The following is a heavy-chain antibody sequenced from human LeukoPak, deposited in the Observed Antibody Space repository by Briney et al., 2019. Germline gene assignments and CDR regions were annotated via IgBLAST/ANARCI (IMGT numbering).Heavy chain of an antibody. J-gene: IGHJ3*02. CDR2: IWFDGIKK. CDR1: GFTFSTYT. V-gene: IGHV3-33*08. D-gene: IGHD3-22*01. Sequence: GGSLRLSCAASGFTFSTYTMNWVRQAPGKGLEWVAAIWFDGIKKYYADSVKGRLTISRDNSKNTLYLQVNSLRAEDTAVYYCARDLEDSSPFGAFDMWGQGTMVTVSS. CDR3: ARDLEDSSPFGAFDM.